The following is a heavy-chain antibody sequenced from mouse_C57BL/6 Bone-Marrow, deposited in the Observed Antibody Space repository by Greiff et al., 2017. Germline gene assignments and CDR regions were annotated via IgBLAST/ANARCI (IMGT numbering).Heavy chain of an antibody. V-gene: IGHV8-12*01. CDR1: GFSLSTSGMG. CDR2: IYWDDDK. D-gene: IGHD1-1*01. CDR3: ARRGYGSSFNWYFDV. J-gene: IGHJ1*03. Sequence: QVTLKESGPGILQSSQTLSLTCSFSGFSLSTSGMGVSWIRQPSGKGLEWLAHIYWDDDKRYNPSLKSRLTLSKDTSRNQVFLKITSVDTADTATYYCARRGYGSSFNWYFDVWGTGTTVTVSS.